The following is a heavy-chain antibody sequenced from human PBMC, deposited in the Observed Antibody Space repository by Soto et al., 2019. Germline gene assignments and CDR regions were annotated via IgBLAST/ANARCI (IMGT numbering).Heavy chain of an antibody. J-gene: IGHJ4*02. D-gene: IGHD2-15*01. CDR1: GYTFTTYD. V-gene: IGHV1-8*01. Sequence: QVQLVQSGAEVKKPGASVKVSCKASGYTFTTYDYNWVRQATGQGLEWMGWMNPNNGNTGYAQKFQGRVTMTRNTSISTADKEMSSLKSDDTAVYSFASGPRNCSCDYWGQGTLVIVSS. CDR3: ASGPRNCSCDY. CDR2: MNPNNGNT.